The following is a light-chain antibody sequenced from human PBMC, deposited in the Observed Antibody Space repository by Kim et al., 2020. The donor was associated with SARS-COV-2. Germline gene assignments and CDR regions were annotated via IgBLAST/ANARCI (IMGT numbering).Light chain of an antibody. Sequence: ASVGERVTITCRARESISGWLAWYQQKPGKAPKRLINKASSLQSGVPSRFSGSGSGTEFTLTISSLQSDDFATYYCQQYNTYPGTFGQGTKVDIK. V-gene: IGKV1-5*03. J-gene: IGKJ1*01. CDR3: QQYNTYPGT. CDR2: KAS. CDR1: ESISGW.